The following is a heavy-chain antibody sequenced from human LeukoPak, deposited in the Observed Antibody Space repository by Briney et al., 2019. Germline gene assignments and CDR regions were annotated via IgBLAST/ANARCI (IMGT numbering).Heavy chain of an antibody. V-gene: IGHV1-18*01. D-gene: IGHD1-26*01. CDR3: ARSIVGATRQGNYYYYMDV. Sequence: ASVKVSCKASGYTFTSYAMNWVRQAPGQGLEWMGWISAYNGNTNYAQKLQGRVTMTTDTSTSTAYMELRSLRSDDTAVYYCARSIVGATRQGNYYYYMDVWGKGTTVTVSS. CDR1: GYTFTSYA. J-gene: IGHJ6*03. CDR2: ISAYNGNT.